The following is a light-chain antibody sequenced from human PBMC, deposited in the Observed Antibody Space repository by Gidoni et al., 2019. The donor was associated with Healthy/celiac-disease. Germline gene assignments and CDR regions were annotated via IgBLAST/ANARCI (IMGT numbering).Light chain of an antibody. CDR2: GNS. V-gene: IGLV1-40*01. CDR3: QSYDSSLSGNWV. CDR1: SSNIGAGYD. J-gene: IGLJ3*02. Sequence: QSVLTQPPSVSGAPGPRVTISCTGSSSNIGAGYDVHWYQQLPGTAPKLLIYGNSNRPSGVPDRVSGSKSGTSASLAITGLQAEDEADYYCQSYDSSLSGNWVFGGGTKLTVL.